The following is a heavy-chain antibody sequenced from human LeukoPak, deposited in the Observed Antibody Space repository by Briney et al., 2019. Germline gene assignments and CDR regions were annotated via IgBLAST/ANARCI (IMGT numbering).Heavy chain of an antibody. CDR1: GGSISNSNYY. J-gene: IGHJ4*02. CDR2: IYYSGST. D-gene: IGHD3-16*02. CDR3: ARINLGDYDYVWGSYRYTSFDC. Sequence: SETLSLTCTVSGGSISNSNYYWGWIRQPPGKGLEWIGSIYYSGSTYYSPSLKSRVTISVDTSKNQFSLKLSSVTAADTALYYCARINLGDYDYVWGSYRYTSFDCWGQGTLVTVSS. V-gene: IGHV4-39*01.